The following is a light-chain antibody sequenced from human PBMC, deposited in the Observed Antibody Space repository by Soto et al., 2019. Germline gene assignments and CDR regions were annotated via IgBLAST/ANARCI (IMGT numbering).Light chain of an antibody. J-gene: IGKJ1*01. CDR1: QSVASAY. Sequence: ELVLTQSPGPLSLSPGDRATLSCRASQSVASAYLAWYQQKPGQAPRLLIYGTTSRATGIPDRFSGSGSGTDFTLGISRREPEDFAVDYCQPYATSRCMLGQGTNVDIK. CDR3: QPYATSRCM. V-gene: IGKV3-20*01. CDR2: GTT.